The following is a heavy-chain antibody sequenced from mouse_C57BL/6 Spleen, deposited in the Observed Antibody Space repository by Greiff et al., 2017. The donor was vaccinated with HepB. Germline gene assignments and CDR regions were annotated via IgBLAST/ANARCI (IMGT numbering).Heavy chain of an antibody. J-gene: IGHJ2*01. V-gene: IGHV1-80*01. Sequence: VKVVESGAELVKPGASVKISCKASGYAFSSYWMNWVKQRPGKGLEWIGQICPGDGDTNYNGKFKGKATLTADKSSSTAYMQLSSLTSEDSAVYVCARETYDGYYVSYFDYWGQGTTLTVSS. D-gene: IGHD2-3*01. CDR3: ARETYDGYYVSYFDY. CDR1: GYAFSSYW. CDR2: ICPGDGDT.